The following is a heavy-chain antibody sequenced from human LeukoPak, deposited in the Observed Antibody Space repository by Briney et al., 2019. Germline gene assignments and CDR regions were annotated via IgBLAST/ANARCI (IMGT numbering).Heavy chain of an antibody. CDR2: ISGIGSHQ. CDR1: GFRFRDYA. Sequence: PGASLRLSCAASGFRFRDYAIHWVRQAPGKGLQWLAVISGIGSHQYYTDSVRDRFTISRDNSKNMVYLQTIRPRSEATALYYCCEEDYSHTHFYYWGHGTLVTVS. J-gene: IGHJ4*01. V-gene: IGHV3-30*03. CDR3: CEEDYSHTHFYY. D-gene: IGHD4-11*01.